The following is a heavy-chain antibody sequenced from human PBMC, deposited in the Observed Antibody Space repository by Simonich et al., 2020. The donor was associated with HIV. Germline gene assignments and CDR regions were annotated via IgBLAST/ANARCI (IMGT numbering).Heavy chain of an antibody. CDR1: GGSFSGYY. D-gene: IGHD1-26*01. CDR2: IYYSGRT. J-gene: IGHJ5*02. CDR3: ARDRIVGATAPGYWFDP. V-gene: IGHV4-34*01. Sequence: QVQLQQWGAGLLKPSETLSLTCAVYGGSFSGYYWGWIRQPPGKGLEWIGSIYYSGRTNYNQSLKRRVTISVDTSKNQFSLKLSSVTAADTAVYYCARDRIVGATAPGYWFDPWGQGTLVTVSS.